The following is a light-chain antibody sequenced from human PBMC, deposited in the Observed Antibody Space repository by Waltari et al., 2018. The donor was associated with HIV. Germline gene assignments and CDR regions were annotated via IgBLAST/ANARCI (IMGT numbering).Light chain of an antibody. Sequence: QSALTQPPSASRSPRQSVPISCTGTSSAVGGYHYVSWSQQHTGKAPKLMIYEVSKRPSGVPDRCSGSKSGNTAALIVSGRQAEEEADYYCDSYTGSKNQVAFGGGTKLTVL. CDR3: DSYTGSKNQVA. J-gene: IGLJ2*01. CDR2: EVS. CDR1: SSAVGGYHY. V-gene: IGLV2-8*01.